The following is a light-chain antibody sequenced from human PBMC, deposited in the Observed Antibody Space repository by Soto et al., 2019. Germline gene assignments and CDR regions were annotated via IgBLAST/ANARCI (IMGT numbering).Light chain of an antibody. CDR3: QQYGSSRLT. Sequence: EIVLTPSPGTLSLSPGERATLSCRASQSVSSSSLAWYQQKPGQAPRLLISGASSRAADIPDRFSGSGSGTDFTLTISRLEPEDFAVYYCQQYGSSRLTFGGGTKVDIK. V-gene: IGKV3-20*01. J-gene: IGKJ4*01. CDR1: QSVSSSS. CDR2: GAS.